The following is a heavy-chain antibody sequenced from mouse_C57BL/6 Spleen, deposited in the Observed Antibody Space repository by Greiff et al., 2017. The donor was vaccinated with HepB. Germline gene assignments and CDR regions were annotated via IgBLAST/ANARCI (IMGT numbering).Heavy chain of an antibody. CDR3: ARHAADSTGFAY. V-gene: IGHV5-9*01. Sequence: DVMLVESGGGLVKPGGSLKLSCAASGFTFSSYTMSWVRQTPEKRLEWVATISGGGGNTYYPDSVKGRFTISRDNAKNTLYLQMSSLRSEDTALYYCARHAADSTGFAYWGQGTLVTVSA. CDR1: GFTFSSYT. J-gene: IGHJ3*01. CDR2: ISGGGGNT. D-gene: IGHD3-2*02.